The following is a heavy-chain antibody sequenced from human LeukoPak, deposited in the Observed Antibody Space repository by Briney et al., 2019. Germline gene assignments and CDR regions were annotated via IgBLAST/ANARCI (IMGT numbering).Heavy chain of an antibody. CDR1: GVSISSYH. V-gene: IGHV4-59*01. J-gene: IGHJ4*02. Sequence: SETLSLTCTASGVSISSYHWSWLRQPPGKGLEWIAYIYCSGSTNYNPSLKSRVTISVDTSENQFSLNLSSVTAADTAVYYCARAVVGGSYSHFDYLGPGNPGHRVL. CDR3: ARAVVGGSYSHFDY. CDR2: IYCSGST. D-gene: IGHD1-26*01.